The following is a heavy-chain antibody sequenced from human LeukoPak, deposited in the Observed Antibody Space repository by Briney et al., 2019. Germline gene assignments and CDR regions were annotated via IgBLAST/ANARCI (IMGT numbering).Heavy chain of an antibody. CDR3: AGHSFETVDAVHI. CDR2: MYPGDSDT. J-gene: IGHJ3*02. D-gene: IGHD3-9*01. Sequence: GESLTISCKASGFSFTNHWIGWVRQMPGKGLEGMGIMYPGDSDTRYSPSFQGKVIISADKSINTAYLQWRSLKASDTAMYYCAGHSFETVDAVHIWGHGTIVTVSA. CDR1: GFSFTNHW. V-gene: IGHV5-51*01.